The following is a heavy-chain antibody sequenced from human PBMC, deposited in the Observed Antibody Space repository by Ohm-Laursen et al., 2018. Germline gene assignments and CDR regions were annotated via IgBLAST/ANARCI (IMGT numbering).Heavy chain of an antibody. V-gene: IGHV4-59*07. D-gene: IGHD3-3*01. CDR3: ARALGGAYDFWSGYNRFDP. CDR1: GASISSYY. Sequence: DTLSLTCTVSGASISSYYWSWIRQPPGKGLEWIGYISYSGSTNYNPSLKSRVTMSVDTSKNQFSLKLSSVTAADTAVYYCARALGGAYDFWSGYNRFDPWGQGTLVTVSS. CDR2: ISYSGST. J-gene: IGHJ5*02.